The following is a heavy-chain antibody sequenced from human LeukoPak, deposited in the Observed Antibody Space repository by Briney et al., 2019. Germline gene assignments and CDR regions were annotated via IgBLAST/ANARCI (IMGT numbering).Heavy chain of an antibody. CDR2: INPNSGGT. CDR1: GYTFTGYY. Sequence: GASVKVSCKASGYTFTGYYMHWVRQAPGQGLEWMGWINPNSGGTNYAQKFQGRVTMTRDTSISTAYMELSRLRSDDTAVYYCARIAVAAFGDANDYWGQGTLVTVSS. CDR3: ARIAVAAFGDANDY. V-gene: IGHV1-2*02. D-gene: IGHD6-19*01. J-gene: IGHJ4*02.